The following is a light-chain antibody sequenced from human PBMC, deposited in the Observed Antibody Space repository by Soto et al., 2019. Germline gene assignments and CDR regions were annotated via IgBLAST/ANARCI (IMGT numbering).Light chain of an antibody. CDR3: AAWDDSLNGRV. CDR1: NCNIGSNT. Sequence: QSVLTQPPSASGTPGQRVTISCSGSNCNIGSNTVNWYQQLPGTAPTLLIYYDNLRPSGVADRISGSKSGTSASLAISGLQSDDEADYYCAAWDDSLNGRVFGTGTKVTVL. CDR2: YDN. V-gene: IGLV1-44*01. J-gene: IGLJ1*01.